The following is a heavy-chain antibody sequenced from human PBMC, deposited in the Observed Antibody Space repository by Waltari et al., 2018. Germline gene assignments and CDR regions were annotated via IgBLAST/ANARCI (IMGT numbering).Heavy chain of an antibody. CDR2: IYHPGST. CDR3: AEEGDFRAGLFDS. J-gene: IGHJ4*02. D-gene: IGHD1-26*01. V-gene: IGHV4-38-2*02. Sequence: QVQLRESGPGLVRSSETLSLTCTVSGHSVNSDFYGAWIRQSPGGGLEWIASIYHPGSTHYNSSLKSRVSISTDMSTQQFFLTLTHLTAADTAVYYCAEEGDFRAGLFDSWGQGTLVTVSS. CDR1: GHSVNSDFY.